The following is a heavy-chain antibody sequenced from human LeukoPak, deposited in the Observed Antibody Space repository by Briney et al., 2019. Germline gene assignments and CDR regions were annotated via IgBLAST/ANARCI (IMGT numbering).Heavy chain of an antibody. Sequence: PSETLSLTCAVYGGSFSGYYWSWIRQPPGKGPEWIGEINHSGSTNYNPSLKSRVTISVDTSKNQFSLKLNSVTAADTAVYYCAGSHRSGWFVFDYWGQGTLVTVSS. J-gene: IGHJ4*02. CDR3: AGSHRSGWFVFDY. CDR2: INHSGST. V-gene: IGHV4-34*01. D-gene: IGHD6-19*01. CDR1: GGSFSGYY.